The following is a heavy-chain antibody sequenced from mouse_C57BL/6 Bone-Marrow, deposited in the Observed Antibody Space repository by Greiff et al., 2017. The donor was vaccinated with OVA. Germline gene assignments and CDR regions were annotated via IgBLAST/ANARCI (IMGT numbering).Heavy chain of an antibody. Sequence: EVQLMESGGGLVQPGGSLKLSCAASGFTFSDFYMYWIRQTPEKRLEWVAYISNGGGSTYYPYTVKGRFTISRDNAKNTLYLQMSRLKSEDTAMYYCARLDAMDYWGQGTSVTVSS. CDR1: GFTFSDFY. CDR2: ISNGGGST. J-gene: IGHJ4*01. V-gene: IGHV5-12*01. CDR3: ARLDAMDY.